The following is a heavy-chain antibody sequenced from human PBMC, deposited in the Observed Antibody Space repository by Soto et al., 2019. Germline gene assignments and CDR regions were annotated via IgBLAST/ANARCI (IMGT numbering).Heavy chain of an antibody. CDR2: IYPGDSDT. V-gene: IGHV5-51*01. J-gene: IGHJ6*02. Sequence: ESLTNACKGSGYSFTSYWIGLVRQMPGKGLEWMGIIYPGDSDTRYSPSFQGQVTISADKSISTAYLQWSSLKASDTAMYYCARRSRRNYGMDVWGQGTTVTVSS. CDR1: GYSFTSYW. CDR3: ARRSRRNYGMDV.